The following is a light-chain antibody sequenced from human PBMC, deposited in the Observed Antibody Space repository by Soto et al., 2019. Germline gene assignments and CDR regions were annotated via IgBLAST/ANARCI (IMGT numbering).Light chain of an antibody. V-gene: IGKV3-15*01. J-gene: IGKJ2*02. CDR3: QHYNTWPPGT. Sequence: DIVMTQSPAALSVSPGERATLSCRASQSVGSSVAWYQQKPGQAPRFLMYGASTRSAGVPARFSGSGSGTEFSLIISSLQSEDFAVYYCQHYNTWPPGTFGQGTKLEIK. CDR2: GAS. CDR1: QSVGSS.